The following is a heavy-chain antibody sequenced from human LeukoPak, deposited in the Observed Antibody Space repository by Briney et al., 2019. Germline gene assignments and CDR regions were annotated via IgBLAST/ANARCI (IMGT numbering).Heavy chain of an antibody. CDR2: TWDDGTSK. J-gene: IGHJ4*02. D-gene: IGHD4-17*01. CDR1: GFTLSDYA. Sequence: GGSLRLSCAASGFTLSDYAMHWVRQAPGKGLEWVAVTWDDGTSKNYADSVEGRFTISRDTSKKTIYLQMNSLRAEDTAVYYCARDRPYGDYVGGFDSWGQGTLVTVSS. V-gene: IGHV3-33*01. CDR3: ARDRPYGDYVGGFDS.